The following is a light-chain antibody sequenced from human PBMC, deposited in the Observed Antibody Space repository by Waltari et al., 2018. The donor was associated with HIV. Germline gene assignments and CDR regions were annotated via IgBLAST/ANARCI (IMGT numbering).Light chain of an antibody. CDR2: EGS. Sequence: QSALTQPASVSGSPGQSITISCTGTSRDVGSYSLVSWYQQHPGKAPKTIIYEGSKRPSGVSKRFSGSKSGNTASLTISGLQAEDEADYNCCSYAGSSIMVFGGGTKLTVL. CDR1: SRDVGSYSL. CDR3: CSYAGSSIMV. V-gene: IGLV2-23*01. J-gene: IGLJ2*01.